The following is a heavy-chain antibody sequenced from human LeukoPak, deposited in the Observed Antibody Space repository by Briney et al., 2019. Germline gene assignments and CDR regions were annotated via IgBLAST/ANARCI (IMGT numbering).Heavy chain of an antibody. CDR3: TTTYYFDRSGYSYFDY. CDR2: IKSKTGYGTI. V-gene: IGHV3-15*07. CDR1: GFIFSNAW. Sequence: GGSLRLSCAASGFIFSNAWMNWVRQAPGKGLEWVGRIKSKTGYGTIDYAAPVKGRFTISRDDSKNALYLEMNSLKTEDTVVYYCTTTYYFDRSGYSYFDYWGQGTLVTVSS. D-gene: IGHD3-22*01. J-gene: IGHJ4*02.